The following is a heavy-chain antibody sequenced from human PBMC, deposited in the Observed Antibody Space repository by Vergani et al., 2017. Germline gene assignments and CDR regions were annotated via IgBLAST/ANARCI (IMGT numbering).Heavy chain of an antibody. Sequence: EVQLVQSGAEVKKPGESLKISCKGSGYSFPSYWIGWVRQMPGKGLEWVGIIYPGDSDTRYSPSFQGQVTISADKSISTAYLQWSSLKASDTAMYYCARLIGACSSTSCSYYFDYWGQGTLVTVSS. V-gene: IGHV5-51*01. CDR1: GYSFPSYW. D-gene: IGHD2-2*01. CDR3: ARLIGACSSTSCSYYFDY. J-gene: IGHJ4*02. CDR2: IYPGDSDT.